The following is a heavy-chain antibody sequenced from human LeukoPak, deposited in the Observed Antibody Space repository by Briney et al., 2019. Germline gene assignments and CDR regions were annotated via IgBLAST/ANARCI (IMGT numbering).Heavy chain of an antibody. D-gene: IGHD3-9*01. V-gene: IGHV5-51*01. CDR3: ASRDETGSSSFDY. CDR1: GYSFSSYC. Sequence: GESVKISCKGSGYSFSSYCISWVRQMPGKGLEWMGGIFPGYSTTRYSPSFQGQVTISADKSTSTAYLQRSSLKASDTAMYYCASRDETGSSSFDYWGQGTLVTVSS. CDR2: IFPGYSTT. J-gene: IGHJ4*02.